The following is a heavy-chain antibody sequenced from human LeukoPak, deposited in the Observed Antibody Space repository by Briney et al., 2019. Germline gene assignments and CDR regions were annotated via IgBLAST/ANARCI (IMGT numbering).Heavy chain of an antibody. CDR1: GFTFSGYW. Sequence: GGSLRLSCAASGFTFSGYWMHWVRQAPGKGLVWVSRISSDGSSTNYADSVKGRFTISRDNSKNTLYLQMNSLRAEDTAVYYCARDFSLLWFGPQQWYFDLWGRGTLVTVSS. J-gene: IGHJ2*01. CDR2: ISSDGSST. CDR3: ARDFSLLWFGPQQWYFDL. D-gene: IGHD3-10*01. V-gene: IGHV3-74*01.